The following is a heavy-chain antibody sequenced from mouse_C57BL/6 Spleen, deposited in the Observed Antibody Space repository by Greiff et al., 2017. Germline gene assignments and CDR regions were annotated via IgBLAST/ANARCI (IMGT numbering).Heavy chain of an antibody. CDR1: GYTFTSYW. CDR3: AREGFITTVVAHFDY. CDR2: INPSNGGT. Sequence: QVQLKQPGTELVKPGASVKLSCKASGYTFTSYWMHWVKQRPGQGLEWIGNINPSNGGTNYNEKFKSKATLTVDKSSSTAYMQLSSLTSEDSAVYYCAREGFITTVVAHFDYWGQGTTLTVSS. V-gene: IGHV1-53*01. J-gene: IGHJ2*01. D-gene: IGHD1-1*01.